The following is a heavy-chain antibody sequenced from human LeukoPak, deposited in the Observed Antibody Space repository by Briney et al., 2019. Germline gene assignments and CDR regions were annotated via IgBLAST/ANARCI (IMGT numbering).Heavy chain of an antibody. Sequence: GGSLRLSCAASGFTFSSYGMHWVRQAPGKGLEWVAVILSDGTSEYYADSVKGRFTISRDNSKSTLYLQMNSLRAGDTAVYYCARAPRSKSGFALDYWGQGTLVTVSS. CDR1: GFTFSSYG. V-gene: IGHV3-33*01. J-gene: IGHJ4*02. CDR2: ILSDGTSE. CDR3: ARAPRSKSGFALDY. D-gene: IGHD3-3*01.